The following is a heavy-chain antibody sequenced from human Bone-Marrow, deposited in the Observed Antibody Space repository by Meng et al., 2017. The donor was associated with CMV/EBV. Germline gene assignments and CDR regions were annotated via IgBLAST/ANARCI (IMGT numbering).Heavy chain of an antibody. V-gene: IGHV3-53*01. D-gene: IGHD6-6*01. CDR2: IYSGGHR. CDR1: EFNVTSTY. Sequence: GESLKISCAASEFNVTSTYMNWVRQAPGKGLEWVSVIYSGGHRYYAGSVKGRFTISRDNSKNTLHLQMNSLRAEDTAMYYCARAGSSSGAFDIWGQGTMVTV. J-gene: IGHJ3*02. CDR3: ARAGSSSGAFDI.